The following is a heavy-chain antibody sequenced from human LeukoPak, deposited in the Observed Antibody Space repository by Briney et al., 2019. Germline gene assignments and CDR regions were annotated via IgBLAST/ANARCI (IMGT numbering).Heavy chain of an antibody. D-gene: IGHD3-10*01. CDR1: GGSISGSNDYY. J-gene: IGHJ4*02. Sequence: SETLSLTCIVSGGSISGSNDYYWGWIRQPPGKGLEWIGSIYYSGNTYYNPYVKSRVTISVDTSKNHFSLKLNSMTAADTAVYYCASSFYGSGSPSDYWGQGTLVTVSS. V-gene: IGHV4-39*02. CDR3: ASSFYGSGSPSDY. CDR2: IYYSGNT.